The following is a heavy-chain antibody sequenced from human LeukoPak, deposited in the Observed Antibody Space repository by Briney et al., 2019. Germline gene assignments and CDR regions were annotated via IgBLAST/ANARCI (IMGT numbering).Heavy chain of an antibody. D-gene: IGHD4-17*01. CDR3: ARGRTVTNDFDY. CDR1: GYIFTNYD. Sequence: ASVKVSCTASGYIFTNYDINWVRQATGQGLEWVGWMNPNSGNTDYAQKFQGRVTMTRNTSISTAYMEVSSLRSEDTAVYYCARGRTVTNDFDYWGQGTLVTVSS. CDR2: MNPNSGNT. V-gene: IGHV1-8*01. J-gene: IGHJ4*02.